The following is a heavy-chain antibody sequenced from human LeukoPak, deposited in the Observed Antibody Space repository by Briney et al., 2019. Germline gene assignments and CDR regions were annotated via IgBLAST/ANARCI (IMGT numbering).Heavy chain of an antibody. J-gene: IGHJ5*02. D-gene: IGHD1-26*01. V-gene: IGHV3-7*01. CDR3: ARDKQVGATTGSWFDP. Sequence: GGSLRLSCAASGFTFSNYWMGWVRQAPGKGLEWVAQINQDGSENYYVDSVKGRFTISRDNAKNSLYLQLNSLRAEDTALYHCARDKQVGATTGSWFDPWGQGTLVTVSS. CDR2: INQDGSEN. CDR1: GFTFSNYW.